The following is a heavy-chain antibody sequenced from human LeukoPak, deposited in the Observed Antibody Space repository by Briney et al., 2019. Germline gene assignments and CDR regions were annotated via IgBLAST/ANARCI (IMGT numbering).Heavy chain of an antibody. J-gene: IGHJ5*02. CDR1: GGTFSSYA. Sequence: SVKVSCKASGGTFSSYAISWVRQAPGQGLEWMGGTIPIFGTANYAQKFQGRVTITADKSTSTAYMELSSLRSEDTAVYYCARDIKVVGGGSRFHNWFDPWGQGTLVTVSS. CDR2: TIPIFGTA. D-gene: IGHD2-15*01. CDR3: ARDIKVVGGGSRFHNWFDP. V-gene: IGHV1-69*06.